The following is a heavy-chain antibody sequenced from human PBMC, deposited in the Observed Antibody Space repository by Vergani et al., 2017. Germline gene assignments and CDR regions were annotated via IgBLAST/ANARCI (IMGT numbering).Heavy chain of an antibody. CDR2: IYYSGST. J-gene: IGHJ2*01. V-gene: IGHV4-39*01. Sequence: QLQLQESGPGLVKPSETLSLTCTVSGGSISSSSYYWGWIRQPPGKGLEWIGSIYYSGSTYYKPSLKSRVTISVDTSKNQFSLKLSSVTAADTAVYYCASPPKSNNSRHWYFDLWGRGTLVTVSS. CDR3: ASPPKSNNSRHWYFDL. CDR1: GGSISSSSYY. D-gene: IGHD1/OR15-1a*01.